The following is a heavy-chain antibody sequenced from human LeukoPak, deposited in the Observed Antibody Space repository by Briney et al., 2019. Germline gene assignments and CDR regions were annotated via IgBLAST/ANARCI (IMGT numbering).Heavy chain of an antibody. CDR2: INYSGTT. J-gene: IGHJ4*02. CDR1: GGSISSYY. Sequence: PSETLSLTCTVSGGSISSYYWSWIRQPPGKGLEWIGYINYSGTTDYNPPLKSRVTISVDTSKNQFSLRLSSVTAADTAVYYCARSTIAAAGIFEFWGRGTLVTVSS. D-gene: IGHD6-13*01. V-gene: IGHV4-59*01. CDR3: ARSTIAAAGIFEF.